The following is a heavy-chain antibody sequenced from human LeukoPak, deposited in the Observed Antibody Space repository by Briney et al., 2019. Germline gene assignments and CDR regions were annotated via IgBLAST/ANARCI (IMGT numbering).Heavy chain of an antibody. Sequence: GASVKVSCKASGYTFTSYGISWVRQAPGQGLEWMGWISDYNGNTNYAQKLQGRVTMTTDTSTSTAYMELRSLRSDDTAVYYCARDPVYSYGSYYYYYMDVWGKGTTVTVSS. CDR1: GYTFTSYG. V-gene: IGHV1-18*01. CDR3: ARDPVYSYGSYYYYYMDV. D-gene: IGHD5-18*01. J-gene: IGHJ6*03. CDR2: ISDYNGNT.